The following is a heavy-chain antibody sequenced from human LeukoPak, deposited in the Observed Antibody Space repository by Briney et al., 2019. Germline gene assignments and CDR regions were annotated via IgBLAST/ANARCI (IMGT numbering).Heavy chain of an antibody. J-gene: IGHJ4*02. CDR2: IIPILGIA. D-gene: IGHD3-10*01. Sequence: SVKVSCKASGYTFTGYYMHWVRQAPGQGLEWMGRIIPILGIANYAQKFQGRVTITADKSTSTAYMELSSLRSEDTAVYYCAREDQITMVRGVIITYFDYWGQGTLVTVSS. CDR1: GYTFTGYY. CDR3: AREDQITMVRGVIITYFDY. V-gene: IGHV1-69*04.